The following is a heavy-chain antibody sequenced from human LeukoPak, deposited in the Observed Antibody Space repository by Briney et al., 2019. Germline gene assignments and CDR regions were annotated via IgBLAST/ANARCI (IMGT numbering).Heavy chain of an antibody. CDR3: ATSQVGSWYNWFDP. CDR1: GYTLTELS. D-gene: IGHD1-26*01. CDR2: FDPEDGET. V-gene: IGHV1-24*01. J-gene: IGHJ5*02. Sequence: ASVKVSCKVSGYTLTELSMHWVRQAPGKGLEWMGGFDPEDGETIYAQKFQGRVTMTEDTSTDTAYMELSSLRSEDTAVYYCATSQVGSWYNWFDPWGQGTLVTVSS.